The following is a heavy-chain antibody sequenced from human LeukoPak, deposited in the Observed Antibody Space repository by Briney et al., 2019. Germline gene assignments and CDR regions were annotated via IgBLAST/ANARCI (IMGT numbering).Heavy chain of an antibody. CDR3: ARRGEGYYYDSSGYYPQRSIDY. CDR2: IYYSGST. D-gene: IGHD3-22*01. V-gene: IGHV4-31*03. CDR1: GGSISSGGYY. J-gene: IGHJ4*02. Sequence: SETLSLTCTVPGGSISSGGYYWSWIRQHPGKGLEWIGYIYYSGSTYYNPSLKSRVTISVDTSKNQFSLKLSSVAAADTAVYYCARRGEGYYYDSSGYYPQRSIDYWGQGTLVTVSS.